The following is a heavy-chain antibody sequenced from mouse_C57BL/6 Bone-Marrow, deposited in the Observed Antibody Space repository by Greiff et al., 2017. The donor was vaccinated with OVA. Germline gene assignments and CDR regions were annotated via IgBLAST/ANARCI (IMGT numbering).Heavy chain of an antibody. Sequence: EVHLVESGGGLVQPGDSLSLSCAASGFTFTNYYMSWVRQPPGQALEWLAFIRNKPNGSTTEYSASVKGRFTISSDNSQSILYLQMNALRAESSATYYCARYKGRVAVDYFDYWGQGTALTVSS. D-gene: IGHD1-1*01. CDR3: ARYKGRVAVDYFDY. CDR1: GFTFTNYY. CDR2: IRNKPNGSTT. J-gene: IGHJ2*01. V-gene: IGHV7-3*01.